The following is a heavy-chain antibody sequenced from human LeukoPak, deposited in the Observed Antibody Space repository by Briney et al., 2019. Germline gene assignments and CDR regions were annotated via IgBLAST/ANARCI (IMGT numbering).Heavy chain of an antibody. Sequence: ASVKVSCKASGGTFSSYAISWVRQAPGQGLEWMGGIIPIFGTANYAQKFQGRVTITADKSTSTAYMELSSLRSEDTAVYYCARDRGYYDSSGYYWAFDYWGQGTLVTVSS. CDR3: ARDRGYYDSSGYYWAFDY. CDR2: IIPIFGTA. D-gene: IGHD3-22*01. CDR1: GGTFSSYA. V-gene: IGHV1-69*06. J-gene: IGHJ4*02.